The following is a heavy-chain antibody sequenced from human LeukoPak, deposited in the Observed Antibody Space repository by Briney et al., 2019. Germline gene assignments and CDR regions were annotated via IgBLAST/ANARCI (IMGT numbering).Heavy chain of an antibody. CDR1: GFTFSSYE. Sequence: GGSLRLSCAASGFTFSSYEMNWVPQAPGKGLEGVSYISSSGSTIYYSDSVKGRSTISRENAKNTLYLQMNSLRAADTAVYYCARDIVGDYWGQGTLVTVSS. V-gene: IGHV3-48*03. CDR3: ARDIVGDY. CDR2: ISSSGSTI. D-gene: IGHD2-15*01. J-gene: IGHJ4*02.